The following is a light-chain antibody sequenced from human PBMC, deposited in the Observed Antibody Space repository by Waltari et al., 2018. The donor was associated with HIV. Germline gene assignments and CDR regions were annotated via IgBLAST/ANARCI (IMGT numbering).Light chain of an antibody. CDR2: ENT. CDR3: QSYDDNNSWI. Sequence: FMLTQPHSVSESPGKTTTFSCTRTIRSIGSQYVQRYQQRPGSAPIIVIFENTKRPSGVPDRFSGSIDSSSNSASLTISVLKTEDEATYYCQSYDDNNSWIFGGGTMLTVL. V-gene: IGLV6-57*04. J-gene: IGLJ3*02. CDR1: IRSIGSQY.